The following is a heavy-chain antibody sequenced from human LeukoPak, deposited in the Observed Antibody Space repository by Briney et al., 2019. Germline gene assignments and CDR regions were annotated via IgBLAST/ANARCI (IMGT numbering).Heavy chain of an antibody. Sequence: GGSLRLSCAASGFTFSTYAMTWVRQAPGEGLEWVSGISGSGGSTYYADSVKGRFTISRDNSKNTLYLQMNGLRAEDTAVYYCAKDHRYYYDSSGYYYYYGMDVWGQGTTVTVSS. V-gene: IGHV3-23*01. CDR3: AKDHRYYYDSSGYYYYYGMDV. CDR2: ISGSGGST. D-gene: IGHD3-22*01. CDR1: GFTFSTYA. J-gene: IGHJ6*02.